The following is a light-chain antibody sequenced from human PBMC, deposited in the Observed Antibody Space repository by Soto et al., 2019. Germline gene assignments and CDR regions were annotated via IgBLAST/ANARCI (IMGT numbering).Light chain of an antibody. CDR1: QSISNY. J-gene: IGKJ1*01. Sequence: DIQMTQSPSSLSASVGDRVTITCRASQSISNYLNWYQQKPGEAPKLLIYAASSLQSGVPSRFSGSGSGTDFTLTISSLQPEDFATYYCQQSYSSTKTFGQGTNVEI. CDR3: QQSYSSTKT. CDR2: AAS. V-gene: IGKV1-39*01.